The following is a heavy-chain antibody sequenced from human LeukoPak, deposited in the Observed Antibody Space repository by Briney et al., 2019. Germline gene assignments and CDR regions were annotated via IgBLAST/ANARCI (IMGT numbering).Heavy chain of an antibody. CDR1: GSTFTGYY. D-gene: IGHD6-19*01. CDR3: ARVFRVAVSGADY. J-gene: IGHJ4*02. V-gene: IGHV1-2*02. Sequence: ASVKVSCKGSGSTFTGYYMHWVRQGPGQGLEWMGWINPNSGGTNYAQKFQGRVTMTRDTSISTAYMELSRLRSDDTAVYYCARVFRVAVSGADYWGQGTLVTVSS. CDR2: INPNSGGT.